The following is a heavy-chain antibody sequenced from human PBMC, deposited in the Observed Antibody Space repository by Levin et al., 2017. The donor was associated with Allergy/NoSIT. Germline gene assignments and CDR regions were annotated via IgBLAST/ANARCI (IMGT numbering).Heavy chain of an antibody. V-gene: IGHV1-8*01. J-gene: IGHJ3*02. CDR1: GYTFSSYD. CDR2: MNPNNGNA. D-gene: IGHD7-27*01. Sequence: ASVKVSCRTSGYTFSSYDINWVRQAPGQGLEWMGWMNPNNGNAGYAQKFQGRVTMTRSSSINTAFMELSSLRSDDTAVYYCARTPTGDYYAFDIWGRGTLVTVSS. CDR3: ARTPTGDYYAFDI.